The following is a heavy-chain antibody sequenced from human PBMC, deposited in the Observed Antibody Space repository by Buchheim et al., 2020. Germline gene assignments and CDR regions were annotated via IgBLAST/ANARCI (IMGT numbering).Heavy chain of an antibody. J-gene: IGHJ6*02. CDR2: MNPNSGNT. CDR1: GYTFTSYD. D-gene: IGHD2-2*01. V-gene: IGHV1-8*01. Sequence: QVQLVQSGAEVKKPGASVKVSCKASGYTFTSYDINWVRQATGQGLEWMGWMNPNSGNTGYAQKFQGRVTMTRNTSISTAYMELSSLRSEDTAVYYCARDDQDIVVVPAAMDYYGMDVWGQGTT. CDR3: ARDDQDIVVVPAAMDYYGMDV.